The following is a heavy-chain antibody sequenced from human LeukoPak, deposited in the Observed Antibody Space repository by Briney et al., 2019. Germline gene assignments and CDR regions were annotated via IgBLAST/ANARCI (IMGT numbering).Heavy chain of an antibody. Sequence: GGSLRLSCAASGFIFSNNYISWVRQAPGKGLEWVSVIYSGGSTKYADSVRARFTISRDNSKNTLYLQMNSLRADDTAVYYSARATLDNWGQGTLVTVPS. J-gene: IGHJ4*02. CDR1: GFIFSNNY. CDR3: ARATLDN. V-gene: IGHV3-53*01. CDR2: IYSGGST.